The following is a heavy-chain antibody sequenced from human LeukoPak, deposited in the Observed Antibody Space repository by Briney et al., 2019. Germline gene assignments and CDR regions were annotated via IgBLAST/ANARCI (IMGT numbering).Heavy chain of an antibody. CDR3: ARAPGYSSSSGGLDP. V-gene: IGHV4-34*01. J-gene: IGHJ5*02. Sequence: SETLSLTCAVYGGSFSGYYWSWVRQPPGKGLEWIGEINHSGSTNYNPSLKSRVTISVDTSKNQFSLKLSSVTATDTAVYYCARAPGYSSSSGGLDPWGQGTLVTVSS. CDR1: GGSFSGYY. CDR2: INHSGST. D-gene: IGHD6-6*01.